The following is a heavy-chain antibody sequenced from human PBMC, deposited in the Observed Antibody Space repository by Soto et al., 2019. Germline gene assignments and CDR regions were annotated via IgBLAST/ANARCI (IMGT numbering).Heavy chain of an antibody. Sequence: GGSVKVSCKASGGTFSSYAISWVRQAPGQGLEWMGGIIPIFGTANYAQKFQGRVTITADESTSTAYMELSSLRSEDTAVYYCATLHYYGGNSPWAFDIWGQGTMVTVSS. CDR1: GGTFSSYA. CDR3: ATLHYYGGNSPWAFDI. J-gene: IGHJ3*02. CDR2: IIPIFGTA. V-gene: IGHV1-69*13. D-gene: IGHD4-17*01.